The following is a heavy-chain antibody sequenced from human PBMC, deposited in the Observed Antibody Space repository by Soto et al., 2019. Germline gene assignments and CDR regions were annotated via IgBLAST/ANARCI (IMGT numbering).Heavy chain of an antibody. CDR1: GGSISSGDYY. J-gene: IGHJ4*02. Sequence: LSLTCTVSGGSISSGDYYWSWIRQPPGKGLEWIGYIYYSGSTYYNPSLKSRVTISVDTSKNQFSLKLSSVTAADTAVYYCARNVNGDYGGYYFDYWGQGTLVTVSS. CDR2: IYYSGST. CDR3: ARNVNGDYGGYYFDY. D-gene: IGHD4-17*01. V-gene: IGHV4-30-4*01.